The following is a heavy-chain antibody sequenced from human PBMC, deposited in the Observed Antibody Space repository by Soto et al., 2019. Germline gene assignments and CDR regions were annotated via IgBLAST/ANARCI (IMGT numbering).Heavy chain of an antibody. CDR2: INPSAGST. D-gene: IGHD6-19*01. CDR1: GHTFTSDY. Sequence: GASVKVSCKASGHTFTSDYMHWVRQAPGQGLEWMGVINPSAGSTSYAQKFQGRVTMTRDTSTSTVYMELSSLRSEDTAVYYCARDGEEIAVSDRNWFDPWGQGTLVTVSS. J-gene: IGHJ5*02. CDR3: ARDGEEIAVSDRNWFDP. V-gene: IGHV1-46*01.